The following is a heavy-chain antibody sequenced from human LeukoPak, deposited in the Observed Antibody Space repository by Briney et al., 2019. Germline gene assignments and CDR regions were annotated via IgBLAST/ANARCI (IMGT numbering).Heavy chain of an antibody. CDR2: IWHDESAE. Sequence: GGSLRLSCAASGFSFSSYGMYWVRQAPGKALEWVAVIWHDESAEFYGDSVKGRFSISRDNSKNTLYLQMDRLRVEDTARYYCAKDHRGGWSGYFDSWGQGALVTVSS. D-gene: IGHD6-19*01. CDR1: GFSFSSYG. J-gene: IGHJ4*02. CDR3: AKDHRGGWSGYFDS. V-gene: IGHV3-33*06.